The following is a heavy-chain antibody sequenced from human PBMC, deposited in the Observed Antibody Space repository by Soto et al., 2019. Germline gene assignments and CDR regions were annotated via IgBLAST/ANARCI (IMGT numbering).Heavy chain of an antibody. D-gene: IGHD3-22*01. CDR1: GYRFTSYW. CDR2: IFPSDSDT. V-gene: IGHV5-51*01. Sequence: GESLKISCRTSGYRFTSYWIAWVRRMPGKGLEWMGIIFPSDSDTRYSPSFQGQVTISADRSTSTVFLQWASLKASDTAVYFCARKDKSGYFNWFDPWGQGTLVTVSS. J-gene: IGHJ5*02. CDR3: ARKDKSGYFNWFDP.